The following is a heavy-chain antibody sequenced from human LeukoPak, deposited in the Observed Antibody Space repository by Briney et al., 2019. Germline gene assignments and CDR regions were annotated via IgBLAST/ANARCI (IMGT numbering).Heavy chain of an antibody. Sequence: SVKVSCKASGGTFSSYAISWVRQAPGQGLEWMGGIIPIFGTANYAQKFQGRVTITADKSTSTAYMELSSLRSEDTAVYYCAGQRGGTYYYDSSGYYLPFDYWGQGTLVTVSS. CDR2: IIPIFGTA. J-gene: IGHJ4*02. D-gene: IGHD3-22*01. CDR3: AGQRGGTYYYDSSGYYLPFDY. CDR1: GGTFSSYA. V-gene: IGHV1-69*06.